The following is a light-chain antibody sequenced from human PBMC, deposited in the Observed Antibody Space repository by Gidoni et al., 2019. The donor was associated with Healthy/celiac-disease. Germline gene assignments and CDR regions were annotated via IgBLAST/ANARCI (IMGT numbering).Light chain of an antibody. J-gene: IGKJ1*01. CDR3: QQYNSWWT. CDR2: DAS. CDR1: QSISSG. Sequence: DIQMTQSPSTLSASVGDRVTITCRASQSISSGLAWYQQKPGKAPKLLIYDASSLESGVPSRFSGSGSGTEFTLTISSLQPDDFATYYCQQYNSWWTFXQXTKVEIK. V-gene: IGKV1-5*01.